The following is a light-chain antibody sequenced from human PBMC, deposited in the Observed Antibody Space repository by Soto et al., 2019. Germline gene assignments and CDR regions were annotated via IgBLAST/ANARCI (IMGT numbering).Light chain of an antibody. V-gene: IGKV1-39*01. CDR3: QQSYSTPFT. J-gene: IGKJ3*01. Sequence: DIQMTQSPSSLSASVGDRVTITCRASQTISSFLAWYQHKPGEAPKLLIAEASSLESGVPSRFSGSGSGTDFTLTISSLQPEDFATYYCQQSYSTPFTFGPGTKVDIK. CDR2: EAS. CDR1: QTISSF.